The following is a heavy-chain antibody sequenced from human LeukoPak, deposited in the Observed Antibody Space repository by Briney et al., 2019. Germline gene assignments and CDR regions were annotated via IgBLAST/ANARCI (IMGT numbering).Heavy chain of an antibody. D-gene: IGHD3-3*01. Sequence: GGSLRLSCAASGFTFSSYDMHWVRQPTGKGLEWVSAIGTAGDTYYSHSVKGRFTISRENAKNSLYLHMNSLRAEDTAVYYCARELRFLGGSYYYYYYMDVWGKGTTVTVSS. J-gene: IGHJ6*03. CDR3: ARELRFLGGSYYYYYYMDV. CDR1: GFTFSSYD. CDR2: IGTAGDT. V-gene: IGHV3-13*01.